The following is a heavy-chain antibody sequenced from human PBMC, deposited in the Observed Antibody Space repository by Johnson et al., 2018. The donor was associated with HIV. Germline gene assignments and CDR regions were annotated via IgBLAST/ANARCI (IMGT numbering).Heavy chain of an antibody. CDR3: ARDLAALNAFDI. V-gene: IGHV3-30*19. CDR1: GFTFSSYG. D-gene: IGHD2-15*01. J-gene: IGHJ3*02. Sequence: QVQLVESGGGVVQPGTSLRLSCAASGFTFSSYGMHWVRQAPGKGLEWVAVISYDGSNKYYADSVKGRFTISRDNSKNTLYLQMNSLRAEDTAVYYCARDLAALNAFDIWGQGTMVTVSS. CDR2: ISYDGSNK.